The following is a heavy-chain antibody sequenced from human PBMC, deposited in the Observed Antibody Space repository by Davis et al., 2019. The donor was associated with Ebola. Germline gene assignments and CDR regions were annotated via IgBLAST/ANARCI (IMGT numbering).Heavy chain of an antibody. V-gene: IGHV3-21*01. J-gene: IGHJ6*02. D-gene: IGHD3-3*01. CDR2: IGSSSGFI. CDR1: GFTFSLYS. CDR3: ARILSFGVVVTGVMDV. Sequence: PGGSLRLSCAASGFTFSLYSMNWVRQAPGKGLEWVSSIGSSSGFIYYADSVRGRFTISRDNAKNSLFLQMNSLRVEDTAVYYCARILSFGVVVTGVMDVWGQGTTVTVSS.